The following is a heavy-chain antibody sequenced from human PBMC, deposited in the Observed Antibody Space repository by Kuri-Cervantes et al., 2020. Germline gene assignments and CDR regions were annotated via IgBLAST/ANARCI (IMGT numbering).Heavy chain of an antibody. CDR2: IIPIFGTA. D-gene: IGHD3-9*01. CDR3: ARVRDILTGPLRC. V-gene: IGHV1-69*13. Sequence: SVKVSCKASGGTFSSYAISWVRQAPGQGLEWMGGIIPIFGTANYAQKFQGRVTITADESTSTAYMELSSLRSEDTAVYYCARVRDILTGPLRCWGQGTLVTVSS. J-gene: IGHJ4*02. CDR1: GGTFSSYA.